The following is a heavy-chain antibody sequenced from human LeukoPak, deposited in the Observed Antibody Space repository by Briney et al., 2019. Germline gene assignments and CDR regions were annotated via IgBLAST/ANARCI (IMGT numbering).Heavy chain of an antibody. J-gene: IGHJ4*02. CDR2: INTDSSDI. CDR1: GFTFSGYA. Sequence: GGSLRLSCAASGFTFSGYAMNWVRQAPGKGLEWVSYINTDSSDIHYADSVKGRFTISRDNARNTLYLQLRSLRAEDSAVYYCARDTFQPGLIDSWGQGTLVTVSS. CDR3: ARDTFQPGLIDS. D-gene: IGHD2-2*01. V-gene: IGHV3-21*05.